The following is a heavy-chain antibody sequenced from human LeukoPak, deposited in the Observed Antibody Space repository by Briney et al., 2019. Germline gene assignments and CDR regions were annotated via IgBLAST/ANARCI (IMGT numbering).Heavy chain of an antibody. CDR2: IYPGDSDT. D-gene: IGHD2-15*01. CDR1: GYSFTSYW. J-gene: IGHJ3*02. CDR3: ARPCSGGSCYSSYDAFDI. V-gene: IGHV5-51*01. Sequence: GESLKISCKGSGYSFTSYWFGWVRQMPGKGLEWMGIIYPGDSDTRYSPSFQGQVTISADKSISTAYLQWSSLKASDTAMYYCARPCSGGSCYSSYDAFDIWGQGTMVTVSS.